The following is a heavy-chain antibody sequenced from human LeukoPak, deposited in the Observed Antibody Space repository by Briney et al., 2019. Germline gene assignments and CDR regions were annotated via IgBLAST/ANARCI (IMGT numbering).Heavy chain of an antibody. Sequence: SETLSLTCAVYGGSFSGYYWSWIRQPPGKGLEWIGEINHSGSTNYNPSLKSRVTISVDTSKNQFSLKLSSVTAADTGVYYCARGVGYSSSGDYWGQGTLVTVSS. CDR2: INHSGST. V-gene: IGHV4-34*01. CDR1: GGSFSGYY. J-gene: IGHJ4*02. CDR3: ARGVGYSSSGDY. D-gene: IGHD6-13*01.